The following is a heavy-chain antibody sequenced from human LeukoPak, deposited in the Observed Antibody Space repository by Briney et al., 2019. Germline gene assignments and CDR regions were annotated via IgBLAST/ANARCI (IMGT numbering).Heavy chain of an antibody. CDR1: GFTFGTYW. D-gene: IGHD2-2*01. CDR3: AKRYCSSTSCYYYYYYGMDV. CDR2: IKQDGSEE. J-gene: IGHJ6*02. V-gene: IGHV3-7*03. Sequence: GGSLRLSCAASGFTFGTYWMTWVRQAPGKGLEWVANIKQDGSEEYYMDSVKGRFTISRDNSKNTLYLQMNSLRAEDTAVYYCAKRYCSSTSCYYYYYYGMDVWGQGTTVTVSS.